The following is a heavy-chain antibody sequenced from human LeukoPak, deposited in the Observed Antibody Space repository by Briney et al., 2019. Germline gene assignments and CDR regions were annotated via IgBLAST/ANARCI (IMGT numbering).Heavy chain of an antibody. Sequence: GGSLRLSCAASGFTFSSYTMNCVPEAPGKGLEWVSSISSSSSYIYNAESVTGRFTISRDNAKNSLYLQVYSLRAEDTAVYYCATRTDDAFDIWGRGTMVTVSS. CDR1: GFTFSSYT. V-gene: IGHV3-21*01. D-gene: IGHD1-14*01. CDR3: ATRTDDAFDI. CDR2: ISSSSSYI. J-gene: IGHJ3*02.